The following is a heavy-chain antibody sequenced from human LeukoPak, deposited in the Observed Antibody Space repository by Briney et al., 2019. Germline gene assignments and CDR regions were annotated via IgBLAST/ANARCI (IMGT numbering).Heavy chain of an antibody. D-gene: IGHD4-23*01. Sequence: GGSLRLSCAASSFTFSDYYVTWIRQAPGKGLEWVSYISSSSTFINYADSVKGRFTISRDNARNSLYLQMNSLRAEDAAVYYCARVSGGNSYYFDYWGQGTLVTVSS. CDR3: ARVSGGNSYYFDY. CDR2: ISSSSTFI. J-gene: IGHJ4*02. V-gene: IGHV3-11*05. CDR1: SFTFSDYY.